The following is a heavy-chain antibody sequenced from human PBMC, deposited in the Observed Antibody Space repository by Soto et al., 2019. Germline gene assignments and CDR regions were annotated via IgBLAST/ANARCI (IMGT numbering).Heavy chain of an antibody. D-gene: IGHD3-22*01. J-gene: IGHJ5*02. CDR3: TRHLYYYDSSGYYSA. Sequence: GGSLRLSCAASGFTFSGSAMHWVRQASGKGLEWVGRIRSKANSYATAYAASVKARFTISRDDSKNTAYLQMNSRKTEDTAVYYCTRHLYYYDSSGYYSAWGQGTLVTVSS. CDR2: IRSKANSYAT. CDR1: GFTFSGSA. V-gene: IGHV3-73*01.